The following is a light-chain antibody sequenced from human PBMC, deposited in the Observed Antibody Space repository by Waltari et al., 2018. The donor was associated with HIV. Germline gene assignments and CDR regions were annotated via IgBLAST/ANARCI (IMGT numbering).Light chain of an antibody. CDR3: SAWDDSLRGVA. CDR2: SNN. Sequence: QSILTQPPSVSGTPGQRVSITCYGSNSNIGSDPVNWYQKLPGTAPKLIIFSNNQWPSGVPDRFSGSRSGTSASLAINGLQSDDEGDYYCSAWDDSLRGVAFGGGTRLTVL. J-gene: IGLJ2*01. V-gene: IGLV1-44*01. CDR1: NSNIGSDP.